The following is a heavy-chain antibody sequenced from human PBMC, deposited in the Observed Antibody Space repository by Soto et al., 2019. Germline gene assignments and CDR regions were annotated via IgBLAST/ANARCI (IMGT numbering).Heavy chain of an antibody. CDR3: VRNYYDSSGDYGLSDY. Sequence: GGSLRLSCSASGFTFSSYAMHWVRQAPGKGLEYVSAIRSDGSSTYYADSVKGRFTISRDNSKNTLYLQMSSLRAEDTAVYYCVRNYYDSSGDYGLSDYCGQGTLLTVSS. CDR2: IRSDGSST. J-gene: IGHJ4*02. CDR1: GFTFSSYA. V-gene: IGHV3-64D*06. D-gene: IGHD3-22*01.